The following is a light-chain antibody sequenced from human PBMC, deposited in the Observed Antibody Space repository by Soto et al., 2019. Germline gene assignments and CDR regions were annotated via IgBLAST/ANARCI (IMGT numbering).Light chain of an antibody. J-gene: IGLJ1*01. Sequence: QSVLTQPASVSGSPGQSITISCAGTSSDIGGYNYVSWYQQHPGKAPKVMIYEVSNRPSGVSNCFSGSKSGNTASLTISGLQAEDEADYYCSSYTSSSTLYVFGSGTKVTVL. V-gene: IGLV2-14*01. CDR3: SSYTSSSTLYV. CDR2: EVS. CDR1: SSDIGGYNY.